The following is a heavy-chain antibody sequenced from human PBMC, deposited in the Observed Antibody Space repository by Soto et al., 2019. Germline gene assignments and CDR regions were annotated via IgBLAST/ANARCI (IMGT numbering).Heavy chain of an antibody. CDR2: INAGNGNT. CDR3: AAAPVAAVWWDAFDI. Sequence: QVQLVQSGAEVKKPGASVKVSCKASGYTFTSYAMHWVRQAPGQRLEWMGWINAGNGNTKYSQKFQGRVTITRDTSASTAYMELSSLRSEDTAVYYCAAAPVAAVWWDAFDIWVQGTMVTVSS. J-gene: IGHJ3*02. D-gene: IGHD6-19*01. CDR1: GYTFTSYA. V-gene: IGHV1-3*01.